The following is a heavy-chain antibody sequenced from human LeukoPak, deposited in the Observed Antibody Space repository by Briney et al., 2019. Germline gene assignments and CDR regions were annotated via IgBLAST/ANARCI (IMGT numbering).Heavy chain of an antibody. CDR1: GFTVSSNY. J-gene: IGHJ3*02. Sequence: GGSLRLSCAASGFTVSSNYMSWVRQAPGKGLEWVSVIYSGGSTCYADSVKGRFTISRGNSKNTLYLQMNSLRAEDTAVYYCASLAVAGTGAHAFDIWGQGTMVTVSS. D-gene: IGHD6-19*01. CDR3: ASLAVAGTGAHAFDI. V-gene: IGHV3-53*01. CDR2: IYSGGST.